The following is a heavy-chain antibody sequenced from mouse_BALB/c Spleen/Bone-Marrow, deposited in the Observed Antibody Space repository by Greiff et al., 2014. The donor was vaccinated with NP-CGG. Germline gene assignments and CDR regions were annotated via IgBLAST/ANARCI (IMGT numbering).Heavy chain of an antibody. V-gene: IGHV3-2*02. Sequence: VQLQQSGPGLVKPSQSLSLTCTVTGYSITSDYAWNWIRQFPGNKLEWMGYISYSGSTSYNPSLKSRISITRDTSKNQFFLRLNSVTTEDTATYYCARYDYDGVDYWGQGTTLTVSS. J-gene: IGHJ2*01. CDR3: ARYDYDGVDY. D-gene: IGHD2-4*01. CDR2: ISYSGST. CDR1: GYSITSDYA.